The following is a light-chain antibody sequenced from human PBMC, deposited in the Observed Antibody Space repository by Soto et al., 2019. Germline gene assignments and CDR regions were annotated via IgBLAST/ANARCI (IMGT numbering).Light chain of an antibody. J-gene: IGKJ3*01. CDR1: QDIRNF. Sequence: DIQMTQSPTSLSASVGDRVTITCRASQDIRNFVAWYQQKPGKAPKLLIYAASTLQSGFPSRFSGSGSGTDFTLTINSLQPDDVATYSCQKYSSVPVFGPGTKVEIK. CDR3: QKYSSVPV. CDR2: AAS. V-gene: IGKV1-27*01.